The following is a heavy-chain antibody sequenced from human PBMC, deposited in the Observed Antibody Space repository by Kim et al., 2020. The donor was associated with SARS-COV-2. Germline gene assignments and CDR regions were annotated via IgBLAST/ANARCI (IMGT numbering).Heavy chain of an antibody. CDR3: ARAVAGTYYYGMDV. V-gene: IGHV3-30*14. Sequence: ADAVKGPFPLSRANSKNTLYLQMNGLRAEDTAVYYCARAVAGTYYYGMDVWGQGTTVTVSS. J-gene: IGHJ6*02. D-gene: IGHD6-19*01.